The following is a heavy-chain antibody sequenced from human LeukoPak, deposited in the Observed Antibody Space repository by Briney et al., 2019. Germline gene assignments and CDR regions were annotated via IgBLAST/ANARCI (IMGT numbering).Heavy chain of an antibody. CDR1: GYTFTVYY. V-gene: IGHV1-2*02. CDR3: ARVSLTMIQGAEPLDY. D-gene: IGHD3-10*01. Sequence: RASVKVSCKASGYTFTVYYIHWVRQAPGQGLEWMGWINPNSGGTNYPQKFRGRVTMTRATSISTANMELSRLRSDDTAVYYCARVSLTMIQGAEPLDYWGQGTLVTVSS. J-gene: IGHJ4*02. CDR2: INPNSGGT.